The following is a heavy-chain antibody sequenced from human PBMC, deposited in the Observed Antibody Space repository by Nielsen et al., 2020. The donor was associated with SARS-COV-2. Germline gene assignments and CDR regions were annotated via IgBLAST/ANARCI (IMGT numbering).Heavy chain of an antibody. CDR2: INHSGST. V-gene: IGHV4-34*01. Sequence: SETLSLTCALYDGSFSGYYWSCIRHPPGKGLEWIGEINHSGSTNYNPSLKGRVTISVDTSKNQFSLKLSDVTAADTAVYYCARSLRYFEWLLSTYGMDVWGQGITVTVSS. CDR3: ARSLRYFEWLLSTYGMDV. D-gene: IGHD3-9*01. CDR1: DGSFSGYY. J-gene: IGHJ6*02.